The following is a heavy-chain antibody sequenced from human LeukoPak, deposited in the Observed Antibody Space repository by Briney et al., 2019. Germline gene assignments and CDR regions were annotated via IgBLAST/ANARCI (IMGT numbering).Heavy chain of an antibody. J-gene: IGHJ4*02. Sequence: QPGGSLRLSCAASGFTFSGYGMHWVRQPPGKGLEWVAVIWYDGSNKYYADSVKGRFTISRDNSENTLYLQMNSLRADDTAVYYCAREGTGYYTDYWGQGTLVTVSS. CDR3: AREGTGYYTDY. V-gene: IGHV3-33*01. D-gene: IGHD3/OR15-3a*01. CDR1: GFTFSGYG. CDR2: IWYDGSNK.